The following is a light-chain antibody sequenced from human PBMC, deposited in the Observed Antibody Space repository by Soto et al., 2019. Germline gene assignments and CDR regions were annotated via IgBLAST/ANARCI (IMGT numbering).Light chain of an antibody. CDR2: EGT. Sequence: QSALTQPASVSGSPGQSITISCTGTSSDVVNDLLVSWYQQQPGKAPKLMIYEGTKRPAGVSDRFSGSKSGNTASLTISGLQAEDEADYYCCSYRSTSTLVFGGGTKVTVL. CDR1: SSDVVNDLL. CDR3: CSYRSTSTLV. V-gene: IGLV2-14*02. J-gene: IGLJ2*01.